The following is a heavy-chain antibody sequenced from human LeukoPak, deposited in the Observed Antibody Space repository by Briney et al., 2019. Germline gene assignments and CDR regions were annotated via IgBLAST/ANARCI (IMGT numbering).Heavy chain of an antibody. V-gene: IGHV3-23*01. CDR2: ISGSGGST. Sequence: GGSLRLSCAASGFTFSSYAMSCVRQAPGKGLEWVPAISGSGGSTYYADSVKGRFTISRDNSKNTLYLQMNSLRAEDTAVYYCARGPYYYDSSIIDYWGPGPLVTVSS. J-gene: IGHJ4*02. D-gene: IGHD3-22*01. CDR1: GFTFSSYA. CDR3: ARGPYYYDSSIIDY.